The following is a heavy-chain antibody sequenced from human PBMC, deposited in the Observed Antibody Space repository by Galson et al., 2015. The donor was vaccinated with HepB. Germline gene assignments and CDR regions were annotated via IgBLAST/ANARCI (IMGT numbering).Heavy chain of an antibody. CDR3: ATTQDIVVLPGYYYYMDV. J-gene: IGHJ6*03. V-gene: IGHV4-59*08. D-gene: IGHD2-2*01. Sequence: SETLSLTCIVSGGSIRSHDWSWIRQPPGKGLEWIGYIYYSGSTNYNPSLKSRVTMSVDMPRNQLSLKLSSVTAADTAVYYCATTQDIVVLPGYYYYMDVWGNGTTVTVSS. CDR1: GGSIRSHD. CDR2: IYYSGST.